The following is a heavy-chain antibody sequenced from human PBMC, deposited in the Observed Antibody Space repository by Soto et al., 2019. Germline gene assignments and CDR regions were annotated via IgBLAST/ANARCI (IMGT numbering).Heavy chain of an antibody. CDR1: GGTFSNNA. V-gene: IGHV1-69*15. D-gene: IGHD3-22*01. J-gene: IGHJ6*02. CDR3: ATSQIRYHSTGSYGGIYGMDY. Sequence: QVQLVQSGAEVKKPGSSVKVSCKASGGTFSNNAISWVRQAPGQGLEWMGTIIPLFGTANYAQKLQGRVTITAGESTSPAYMELSSLRSEDTAVHYCATSQIRYHSTGSYGGIYGMDYWGQGTTVTVSS. CDR2: IIPLFGTA.